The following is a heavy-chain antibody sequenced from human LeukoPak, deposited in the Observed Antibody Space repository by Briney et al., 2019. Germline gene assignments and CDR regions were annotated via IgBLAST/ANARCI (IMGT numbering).Heavy chain of an antibody. V-gene: IGHV5-51*01. CDR1: GYTYTSYW. J-gene: IGHJ4*02. CDR2: IYPGDSDT. Sequence: GESLKTSCKGSGYTYTSYWIGWVRQMPGKGLEWMGIIYPGDSDTRYSPSFQGQVTISADKSISTAYLQWSSLQASDTAMYFCARHDDILTTDYWGQGTLVTVSS. CDR3: ARHDDILTTDY. D-gene: IGHD3-9*01.